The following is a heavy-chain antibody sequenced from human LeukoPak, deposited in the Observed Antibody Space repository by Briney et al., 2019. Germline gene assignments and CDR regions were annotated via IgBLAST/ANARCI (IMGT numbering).Heavy chain of an antibody. J-gene: IGHJ4*02. CDR3: ARIKVVVVAANYYFDY. D-gene: IGHD2-15*01. CDR1: GFTFSSYS. Sequence: PGGSLRLSCAASGFTFSSYSMNWVRQAPGKGLEWVSSISSSYIYYADSVKGRFTISRDNAKNSLYLQMNSLRAEDTAVYYCARIKVVVVAANYYFDYWGQGTLVTVSS. V-gene: IGHV3-21*01. CDR2: ISSSYI.